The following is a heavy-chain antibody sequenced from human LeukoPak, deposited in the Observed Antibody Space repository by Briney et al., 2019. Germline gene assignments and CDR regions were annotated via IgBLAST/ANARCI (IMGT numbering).Heavy chain of an antibody. J-gene: IGHJ4*02. CDR2: IYYSGST. D-gene: IGHD5-24*01. Sequence: SQTLSLTCTVSGGSISSGSYYWSWIRQYPGKGLEWIGYIYYSGSTYYNPSLKSRVTISVDTSKNQFSLRLSSVTAADTAVYYCARGVRWLQLSYFDYWGLGTLVTVSS. CDR3: ARGVRWLQLSYFDY. V-gene: IGHV4-31*03. CDR1: GGSISSGSYY.